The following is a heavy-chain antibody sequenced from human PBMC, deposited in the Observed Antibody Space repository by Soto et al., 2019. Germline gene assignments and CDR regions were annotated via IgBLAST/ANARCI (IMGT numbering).Heavy chain of an antibody. V-gene: IGHV4-34*01. CDR1: GGSFSGYY. CDR3: ARAGLQYRIDY. CDR2: INHSGST. Sequence: ETLSLTCAVYGGSFSGYYWSWIRQPPGKGLEWIGEINHSGSTNYNPSLKSRVTISVDTSKNQFSLKLSSVTAADTAVYYCARAGLQYRIDYWGQGTLVTVSS. J-gene: IGHJ4*02. D-gene: IGHD4-4*01.